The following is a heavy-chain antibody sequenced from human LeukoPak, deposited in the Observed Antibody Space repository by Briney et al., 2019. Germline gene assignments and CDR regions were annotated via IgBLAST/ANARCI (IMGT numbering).Heavy chain of an antibody. Sequence: GGSLRLSCAASGFTFSTYEVNWVRQAPGRGLEWVAVISYDGSNKYYADSVKGRFTISRDNSKNTLYLQMNSLRAEDTAVYYCARGSIAAAGGRFDYWGQGTLVTVPS. CDR3: ARGSIAAAGGRFDY. V-gene: IGHV3-30-3*01. CDR2: ISYDGSNK. CDR1: GFTFSTYE. J-gene: IGHJ4*02. D-gene: IGHD6-13*01.